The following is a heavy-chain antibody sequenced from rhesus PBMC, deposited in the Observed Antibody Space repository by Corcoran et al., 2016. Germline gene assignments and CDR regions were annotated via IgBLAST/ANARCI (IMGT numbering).Heavy chain of an antibody. J-gene: IGHJ4*01. D-gene: IGHD3-3*01. CDR1: GGSISSNY. CDR2: KSGSGGSP. V-gene: IGHV4-173*01. CDR3: AREGTYSFWTGYPFDY. Sequence: QLQLQESGPGLVKPSETLSLTCAVSGGSISSNYWSWIRQPPGKGRQWIGRKSGSGGSPDYNSSLNSRVTLSTDTSKNQFSLKLSSVTAADTAVYCCAREGTYSFWTGYPFDYWGQGVLVTVSS.